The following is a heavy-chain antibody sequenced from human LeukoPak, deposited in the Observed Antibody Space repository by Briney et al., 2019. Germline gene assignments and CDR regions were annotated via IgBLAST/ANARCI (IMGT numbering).Heavy chain of an antibody. CDR2: ISGSGGST. J-gene: IGHJ3*02. V-gene: IGHV3-23*01. CDR1: GFTFSGYA. CDR3: ARDYRLSIYGLAGSKNAFDI. D-gene: IGHD3/OR15-3a*01. Sequence: GGSLRLSRAASGFTFSGYAMSWVRQAPGKGLEWVSAISGSGGSTYYADSVKGRFTISRDNAKNSLYLQMNSLRAEDTAAYYCARDYRLSIYGLAGSKNAFDIWGQGTMVTVSS.